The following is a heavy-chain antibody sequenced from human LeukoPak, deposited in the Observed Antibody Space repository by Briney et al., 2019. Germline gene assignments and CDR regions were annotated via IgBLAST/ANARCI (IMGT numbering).Heavy chain of an antibody. CDR3: AATKGPKGAFDI. CDR1: GYTFTSYA. CDR2: IIPIFGTA. J-gene: IGHJ3*02. Sequence: SVKVSCKASGYTFTSYAMHWVRQAPGQGLEWMGGIIPIFGTANYAQKFQGRVTITTDESTSTAYMELSSLRSEDTAVYYCAATKGPKGAFDIWGQGTMVTVSS. V-gene: IGHV1-69*05. D-gene: IGHD2-8*01.